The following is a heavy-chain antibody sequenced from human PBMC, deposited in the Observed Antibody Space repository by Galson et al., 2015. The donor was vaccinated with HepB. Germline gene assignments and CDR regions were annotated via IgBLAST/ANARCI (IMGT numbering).Heavy chain of an antibody. V-gene: IGHV3-48*01. CDR2: ISPTIGKT. D-gene: IGHD1-26*01. CDR1: GFTFSSYT. CDR3: TRIALRGSYWYFDY. Sequence: SLRLSCAASGFTFSSYTMNWVRQAPGKGLEWIAYISPTIGKTFSADSVKGRFIISRDNAKNLLYLQITSLRTEDTAVYYCTRIALRGSYWYFDYWGQGSLVTVSS. J-gene: IGHJ4*02.